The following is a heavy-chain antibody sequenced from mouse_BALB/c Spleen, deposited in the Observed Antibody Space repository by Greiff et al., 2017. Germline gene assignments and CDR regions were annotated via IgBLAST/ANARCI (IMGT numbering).Heavy chain of an antibody. CDR3: ARSYDGYPYYAMDY. CDR1: GYTFTSYT. V-gene: IGHV1-4*01. CDR2: INPSSGYT. J-gene: IGHJ4*01. Sequence: QVQLKESGAELARPGASVKMSCKASGYTFTSYTMHWVKQRPGQGLEWIGYINPSSGYTNYNQKFKDKATLTADKSSSTAYMQLSSLTSEDSAVYYCARSYDGYPYYAMDYWGQGTSVTVSS. D-gene: IGHD2-3*01.